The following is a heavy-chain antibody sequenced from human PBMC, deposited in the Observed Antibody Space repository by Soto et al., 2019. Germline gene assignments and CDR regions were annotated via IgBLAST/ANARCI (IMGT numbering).Heavy chain of an antibody. Sequence: SETLSLTCTVSGGYIRSGGYYWSWIRQHPGKGLEWIGYIYYSGSTYYNPSLKSRVTISVDTSKNQFSLKLSSVTAADTAVYYCARERDFWSGYTHYYGMDVWGQGTTVTVSS. CDR3: ARERDFWSGYTHYYGMDV. V-gene: IGHV4-31*03. CDR1: GGYIRSGGYY. J-gene: IGHJ6*02. D-gene: IGHD3-3*01. CDR2: IYYSGST.